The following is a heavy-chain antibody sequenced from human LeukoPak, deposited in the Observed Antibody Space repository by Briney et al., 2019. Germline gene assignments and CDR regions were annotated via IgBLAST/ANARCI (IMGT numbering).Heavy chain of an antibody. Sequence: GASVKVSCKASGYTFTGYYMHWVRQAPGQGLEWMGWINPNSGGTNYAQKFQGWVTMTRDTSISTAYMELSRLRSDDTAVYYCARAGSTGFGSYYYFDYWGQGTLVTVSS. J-gene: IGHJ4*02. V-gene: IGHV1-2*04. CDR2: INPNSGGT. CDR3: ARAGSTGFGSYYYFDY. D-gene: IGHD1-26*01. CDR1: GYTFTGYY.